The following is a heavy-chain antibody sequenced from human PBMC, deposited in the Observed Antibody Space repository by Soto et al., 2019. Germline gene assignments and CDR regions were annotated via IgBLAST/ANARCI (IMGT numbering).Heavy chain of an antibody. CDR3: ARGYNSGWSRGGYFDC. CDR1: GFTFSSYE. J-gene: IGHJ4*02. V-gene: IGHV3-48*03. CDR2: ISSSGLTI. Sequence: PGGSLRLSCAASGFTFSSYEMNWVRQAPGKGLQWVSYISSSGLTIYYADSVKGRFIISRDNAKNSLYLQMNSLRAEDTTVYYCARGYNSGWSRGGYFDCQGQGILFTVSS. D-gene: IGHD6-19*01.